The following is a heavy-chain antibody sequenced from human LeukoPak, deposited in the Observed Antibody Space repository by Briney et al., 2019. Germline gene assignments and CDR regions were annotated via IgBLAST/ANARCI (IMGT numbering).Heavy chain of an antibody. J-gene: IGHJ5*02. D-gene: IGHD3-3*01. CDR3: ARVISGNDFWTAWPGLYNWFDP. CDR2: IIPIFGTA. Sequence: ASVKVSCKASGGTFSSYAISWVRQAPGRGVEWMGGIIPIFGTANYAQKFQGRVTITADESTSTAYMELSSLRSDDTAVYYCARVISGNDFWTAWPGLYNWFDPWGQGTLVTVSS. CDR1: GGTFSSYA. V-gene: IGHV1-69*13.